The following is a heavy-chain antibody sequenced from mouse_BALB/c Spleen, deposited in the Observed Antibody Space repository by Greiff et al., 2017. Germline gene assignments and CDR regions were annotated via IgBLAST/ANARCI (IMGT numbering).Heavy chain of an antibody. CDR2: ISYSGST. J-gene: IGHJ2*01. CDR3: ARRGLYGPDY. CDR1: GYSITSDYA. V-gene: IGHV3-2*02. Sequence: EVKLMESGPGLVKPSQSLSLTCTVTGYSITSDYAWNWIRQFPGNKLEWMGYISYSGSTSYNPSLKSRISITRDTSKNQFFLQLNSVTTEDTATYYCARRGLYGPDYWGQGTTLTVSS. D-gene: IGHD1-1*02.